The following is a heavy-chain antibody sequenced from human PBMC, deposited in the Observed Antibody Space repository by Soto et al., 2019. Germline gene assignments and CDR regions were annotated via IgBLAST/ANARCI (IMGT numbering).Heavy chain of an antibody. CDR2: ISGSGGST. V-gene: IGHV3-23*01. CDR1: GFTFSSYA. J-gene: IGHJ4*02. CDR3: AKPRGEYYDSSGYDY. D-gene: IGHD3-22*01. Sequence: EVQLLESGGGLVQPGGSLRLSCAASGFTFSSYAMSWVRQAPGKGLEWVSAISGSGGSTYYADSVKGRFTIPRDNSKNTLYLQMNSLRAEDTAVYYCAKPRGEYYDSSGYDYWGQGTLVTVSS.